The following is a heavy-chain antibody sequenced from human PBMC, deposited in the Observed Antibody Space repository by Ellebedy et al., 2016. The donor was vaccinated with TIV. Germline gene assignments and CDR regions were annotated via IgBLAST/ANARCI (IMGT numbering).Heavy chain of an antibody. CDR3: ARERERVEMAREGEDAFDI. D-gene: IGHD5-24*01. Sequence: ASVKVSCKASGYTFTSYGISWVRQAPGQGLEWMGWISAYNGNTNYAQKLQGRVTITTDTSTSTAYMELRSLRSDDTAVYYCARERERVEMAREGEDAFDIWGQGTMVTVSS. J-gene: IGHJ3*02. V-gene: IGHV1-18*01. CDR1: GYTFTSYG. CDR2: ISAYNGNT.